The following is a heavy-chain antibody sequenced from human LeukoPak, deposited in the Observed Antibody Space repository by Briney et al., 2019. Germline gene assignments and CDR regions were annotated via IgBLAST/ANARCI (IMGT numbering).Heavy chain of an antibody. CDR3: ARLPGEDGYSLFDY. J-gene: IGHJ4*02. CDR1: GGTFSGYA. Sequence: GSSVKVSCKASGGTFSGYAISWVRQAPGQGLEWMGGIIPIFGTANYAQKFQGRVTITADESTSTAYMELSSLRSEDTAVYYCARLPGEDGYSLFDYWGQGTLVTVSS. D-gene: IGHD5-24*01. V-gene: IGHV1-69*01. CDR2: IIPIFGTA.